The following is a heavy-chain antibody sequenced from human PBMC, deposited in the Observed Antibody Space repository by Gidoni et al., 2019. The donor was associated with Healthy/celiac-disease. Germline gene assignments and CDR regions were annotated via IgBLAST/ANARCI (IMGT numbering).Heavy chain of an antibody. CDR1: GFTSVTAW. J-gene: IGHJ4*02. CDR3: TTLLHCSGGSCYSD. Sequence: EVQLVESGGGLVKPGGSFSLSCEAPGFTSVTAWMSWVRQAPGKGLEWVGRIKSKTDGGTTDYAAPVKGRFTISRDDSKNTLYLQMNSLKTEDTAVFYCTTLLHCSGGSCYSDWGQGTLVTVSS. CDR2: IKSKTDGGTT. V-gene: IGHV3-15*01. D-gene: IGHD2-15*01.